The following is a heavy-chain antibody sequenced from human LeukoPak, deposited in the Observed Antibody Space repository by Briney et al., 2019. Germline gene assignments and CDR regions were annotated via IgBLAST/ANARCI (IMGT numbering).Heavy chain of an antibody. CDR2: IYRGGGT. CDR3: AKDRQLWFKYFDY. Sequence: PGGSLRLSCAASGFTVSSNYMSWVRQAPGKGLEWVSAIYRGGGTYYADSVKGRFTISRDNSKNTLYLQMNSLRAEDTAVYYCAKDRQLWFKYFDYWGQGTLVTVSS. CDR1: GFTVSSNY. D-gene: IGHD5-18*01. V-gene: IGHV3-53*01. J-gene: IGHJ4*02.